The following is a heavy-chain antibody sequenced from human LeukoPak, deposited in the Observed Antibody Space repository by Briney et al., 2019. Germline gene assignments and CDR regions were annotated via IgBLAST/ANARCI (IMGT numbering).Heavy chain of an antibody. D-gene: IGHD5-12*01. V-gene: IGHV3-21*05. CDR1: GFTFSSYG. CDR2: ISSSSSYT. CDR3: ARGHHSGYDWVHDY. Sequence: GGSLRLSCAASGFTFSSYGMHWIRQAPGKGLEWVSYISSSSSYTNYADSVKGRFTISRDNAKNSLYLQMNSLRAEDTAVYYCARGHHSGYDWVHDYWGQGTLVTVSS. J-gene: IGHJ4*02.